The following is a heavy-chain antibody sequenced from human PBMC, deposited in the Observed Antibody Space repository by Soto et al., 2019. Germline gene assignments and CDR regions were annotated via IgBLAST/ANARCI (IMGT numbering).Heavy chain of an antibody. CDR1: WFNLRHPW. D-gene: IGHD3-9*01. V-gene: IGHV3-15*01. CDR3: TTGIYYDILTGYHNVAY. CDR2: IKSKSDGGTA. J-gene: IGHJ4*02. Sequence: GYLRLSWVAFWFNLRHPWMTLVRQAAGKGLEWGGRIKSKSDGGTADYAAPVKGRATISRDDSKNTVYLQMNSLKTEDTAVYYCTTGIYYDILTGYHNVAYWGQGALVTVSS.